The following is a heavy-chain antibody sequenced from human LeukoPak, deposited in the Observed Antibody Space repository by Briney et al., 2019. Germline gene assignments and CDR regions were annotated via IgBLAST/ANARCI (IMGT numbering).Heavy chain of an antibody. V-gene: IGHV4-34*01. CDR2: INHSGST. Sequence: TAETLSFTCAVYGGSFSGYYWSWIRQPPGKGLEWIGQINHSGSTNYNPSLKSRVTISVDTSKNQFSLKLSSVTAADTAVYYCARAPIVGATDFDYWGQGTLVTVSS. D-gene: IGHD1-26*01. CDR1: GGSFSGYY. J-gene: IGHJ4*02. CDR3: ARAPIVGATDFDY.